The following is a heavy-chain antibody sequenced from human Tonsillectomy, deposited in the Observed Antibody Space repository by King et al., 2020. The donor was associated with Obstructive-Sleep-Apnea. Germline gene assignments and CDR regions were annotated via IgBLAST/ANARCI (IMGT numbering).Heavy chain of an antibody. CDR3: ARFLGFGELARFDY. J-gene: IGHJ4*02. CDR2: IYYTGST. V-gene: IGHV4-59*01. Sequence: VQLQESGPGLVKPSETLSLTCSVSGGSISTYFWSWIRQPPGKGLEWVGYIYYTGSTNYNPSLKSRVTISVDTSTNQFSLKLSSVTGADTAVYYCARFLGFGELARFDYWGQGILVTVSS. D-gene: IGHD3-10*01. CDR1: GGSISTYF.